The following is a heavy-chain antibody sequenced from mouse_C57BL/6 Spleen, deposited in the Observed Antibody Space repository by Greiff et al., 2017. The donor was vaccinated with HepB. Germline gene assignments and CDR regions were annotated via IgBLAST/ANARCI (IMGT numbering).Heavy chain of an antibody. V-gene: IGHV10-1*01. Sequence: EVQLVESGGGLVQPTGSLKISCAASGFSFNTYAMNWVRQAPGKGLEWVARIRSKSNNYATYYADSVKDRFTISRDDSEIVLYLQMNNLKTKGTAMDYCVVDYGSSDGYFDVWGTGTTVTVSS. D-gene: IGHD1-1*01. CDR1: GFSFNTYA. CDR3: VVDYGSSDGYFDV. J-gene: IGHJ1*03. CDR2: IRSKSNNYAT.